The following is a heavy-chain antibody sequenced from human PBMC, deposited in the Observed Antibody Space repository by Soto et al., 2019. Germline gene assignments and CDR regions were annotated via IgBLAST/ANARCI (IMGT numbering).Heavy chain of an antibody. V-gene: IGHV4-34*01. CDR1: GDSFNNYF. CDR2: INHSGSA. J-gene: IGHJ4*02. Sequence: QVQLQQWGAGLLKPSETLSLTCAVYGDSFNNYFWTWIRQSPGKGLEWIGEINHSGSANYTPSLGSRVTISVDKSKKQFSLKLTSVTAAATAVYYCARVSRGYYDSWGQGTLVTVSS. CDR3: ARVSRGYYDS.